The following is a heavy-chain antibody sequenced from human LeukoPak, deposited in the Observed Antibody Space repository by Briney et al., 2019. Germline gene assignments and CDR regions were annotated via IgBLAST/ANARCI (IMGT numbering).Heavy chain of an antibody. D-gene: IGHD2-8*01. J-gene: IGHJ4*02. CDR1: GFIFYDYT. Sequence: GGSLRLSCAASGFIFYDYTFHWVRQAPGKGLEWVSLISRDGGSTYYADSVKGRFTISRDNSKNSLYLQMNSLRTEDTALYYCTKDRYCTTTFCPLDYWGQGTLVTVSS. CDR2: ISRDGGST. V-gene: IGHV3-43*01. CDR3: TKDRYCTTTFCPLDY.